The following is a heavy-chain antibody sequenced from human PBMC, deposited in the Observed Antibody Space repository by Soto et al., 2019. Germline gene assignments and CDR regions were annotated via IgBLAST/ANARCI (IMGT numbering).Heavy chain of an antibody. D-gene: IGHD2-15*01. Sequence: GGSLGLSCAASGFTFSSYGMHWVRQAPGKGLEWVAVIWYDGSNKYYADSVKGRFTISRDNSKNTLYLQMNSLRAEDTAVYYCARDGPVVVVAAPRKGAFDIWGQGTMVTVSS. CDR3: ARDGPVVVVAAPRKGAFDI. CDR2: IWYDGSNK. CDR1: GFTFSSYG. J-gene: IGHJ3*02. V-gene: IGHV3-33*01.